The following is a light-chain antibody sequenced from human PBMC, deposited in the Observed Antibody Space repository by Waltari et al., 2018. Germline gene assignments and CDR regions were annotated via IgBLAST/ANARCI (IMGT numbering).Light chain of an antibody. Sequence: QSVLTQPPSVSGAPGQRVTISCTGISSNIGAGYEVHWYQQLPGKAPKLLINGNTNRPSGAPDRVSASKSGTSASRAITGLQAEDEADYYGQSFDGRLRVFGGGTKVTVL. CDR2: GNT. V-gene: IGLV1-40*01. CDR1: SSNIGAGYE. J-gene: IGLJ3*02. CDR3: QSFDGRLRV.